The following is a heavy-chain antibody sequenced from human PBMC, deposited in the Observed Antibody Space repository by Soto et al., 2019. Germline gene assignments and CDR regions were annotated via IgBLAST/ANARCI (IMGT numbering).Heavy chain of an antibody. Sequence: QVQLEQSGAEVKKPGSSVKVSCKASGYIFTAYSMHWVRRAPGQELQWMGVVNPSGGSTNYAQKFQGRITLTRDTSRNTFYMDLSSLTSEDTAVYYCVREENCSDGICYSEYFQRWGQGTLVTVSS. J-gene: IGHJ1*01. CDR2: VNPSGGST. CDR1: GYIFTAYS. V-gene: IGHV1-46*01. CDR3: VREENCSDGICYSEYFQR. D-gene: IGHD2-15*01.